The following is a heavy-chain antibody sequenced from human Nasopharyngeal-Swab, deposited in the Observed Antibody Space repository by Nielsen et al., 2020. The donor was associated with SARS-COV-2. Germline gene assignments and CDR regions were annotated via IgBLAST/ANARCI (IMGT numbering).Heavy chain of an antibody. Sequence: ASVKVSCKTSGYTFASFDINWVRQATGRGLEWVGWMNLDSGDTHYAQEFQGKVTFTRDTSRSTAYMELSSLRSEDTAVYYCAGGPSPKRHLDYWGQGTLVTVSS. D-gene: IGHD1-1*01. CDR2: MNLDSGDT. J-gene: IGHJ4*02. CDR1: GYTFASFD. V-gene: IGHV1-8*01. CDR3: AGGPSPKRHLDY.